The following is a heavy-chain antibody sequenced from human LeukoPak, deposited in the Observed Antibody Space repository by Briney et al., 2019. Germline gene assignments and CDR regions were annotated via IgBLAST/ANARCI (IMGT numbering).Heavy chain of an antibody. V-gene: IGHV3-30-3*01. Sequence: GGSLRLSCAASGFTFSSYAMHWLRQAPAKGLEWVAVISYDGSNKYYADSVKGRFTISSDNSKNTLYLQMNSLRAEDTAVYYCARDFGSGTGYYYYFGMDVWGQGTTVTVSS. CDR3: ARDFGSGTGYYYYFGMDV. D-gene: IGHD1-1*01. CDR2: ISYDGSNK. J-gene: IGHJ6*02. CDR1: GFTFSSYA.